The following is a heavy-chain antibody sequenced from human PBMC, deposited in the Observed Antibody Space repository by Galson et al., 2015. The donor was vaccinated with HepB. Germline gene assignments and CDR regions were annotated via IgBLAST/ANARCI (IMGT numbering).Heavy chain of an antibody. Sequence: SLRLSCAASGLTFDNYGMSWVRQAPGKGLEWVSGINWNDASPAYADSVKGRFTISRDSANTSLHLQMNSLRAEDTAFYHRARGRGTYPRHYFDSWGQGTLVTVSS. CDR2: INWNDASP. CDR1: GLTFDNYG. CDR3: ARGRGTYPRHYFDS. D-gene: IGHD3-16*01. V-gene: IGHV3-20*01. J-gene: IGHJ4*02.